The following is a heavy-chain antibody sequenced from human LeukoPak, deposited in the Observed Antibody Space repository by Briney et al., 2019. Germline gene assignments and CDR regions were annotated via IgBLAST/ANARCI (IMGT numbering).Heavy chain of an antibody. CDR1: GGSISSSSYY. Sequence: SSETLSLTCTVSGGSISSSSYYWGWIRQPPGKGLEWIGSIYYSGSTYYNPSLKSRVTISVDTSKNQFSLKLSSVTAADTAVYYCARAQNDYGDYAWFDPWGQGTLVTVSS. CDR2: IYYSGST. J-gene: IGHJ5*02. CDR3: ARAQNDYGDYAWFDP. V-gene: IGHV4-39*07. D-gene: IGHD4-17*01.